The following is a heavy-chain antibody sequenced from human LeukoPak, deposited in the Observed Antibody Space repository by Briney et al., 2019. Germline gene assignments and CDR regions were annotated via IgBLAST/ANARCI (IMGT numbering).Heavy chain of an antibody. CDR2: IFYSGTT. D-gene: IGHD6-19*01. CDR3: ARRGYSSGWYYFDY. Sequence: PSETLSLTCTVYGGSISSFYWSWIRQPPGKGRGWIGYIFYSGTTNYNPSLKSRVTISVDTAKNQFSLKLSSVTAADTAVYYCARRGYSSGWYYFDYWGQGTLVTVSS. CDR1: GGSISSFY. V-gene: IGHV4-59*08. J-gene: IGHJ4*02.